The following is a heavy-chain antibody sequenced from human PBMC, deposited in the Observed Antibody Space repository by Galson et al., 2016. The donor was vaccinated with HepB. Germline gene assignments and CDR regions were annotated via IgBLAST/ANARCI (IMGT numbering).Heavy chain of an antibody. CDR1: GSTFSAYW. D-gene: IGHD6-19*01. V-gene: IGHV3-7*01. J-gene: IGHJ3*01. CDR3: VSGYTSGI. CDR2: TNQDGSGK. Sequence: SLRLSCAASGSTFSAYWMAWIRQAPGKGLEWVANTNQDGSGKHYVDSAKGRFTVSRDNAKNSVFLDMNSLRAEDTAVYYCVSGYTSGIWGQGTTVTVSS.